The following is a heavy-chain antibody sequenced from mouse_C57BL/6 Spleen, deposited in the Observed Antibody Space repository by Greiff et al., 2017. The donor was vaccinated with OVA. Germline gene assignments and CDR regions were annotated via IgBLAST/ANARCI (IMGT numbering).Heavy chain of an antibody. CDR1: GFTFSSYA. CDR2: ISDGGSYT. Sequence: EVQLVESGGGLVKPGGSLKLSCAASGFTFSSYAMSWVRQTPEKRLEWVATISDGGSYTYYPDNVKGRFTISRDNAKNNLYLQMSHLKSEDTAMYYCARDPLTGTGYFDYWGQGTTLTVSS. V-gene: IGHV5-4*01. D-gene: IGHD4-1*01. J-gene: IGHJ2*01. CDR3: ARDPLTGTGYFDY.